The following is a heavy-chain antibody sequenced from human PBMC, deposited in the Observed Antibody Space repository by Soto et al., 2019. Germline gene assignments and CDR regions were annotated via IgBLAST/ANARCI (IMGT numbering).Heavy chain of an antibody. V-gene: IGHV4-30-4*01. CDR3: ARAPYYYDSSGYYFGPNFDY. Sequence: SETLSLTCTFSGGSISSGDYYLSWIRQPPGKGLEWIGYIYYSGSTYYNPSLKSRVTISVDTSKNQFSLKLSSVTAADTAVYYCARAPYYYDSSGYYFGPNFDYWGQGTLVTVSS. CDR2: IYYSGST. J-gene: IGHJ4*02. D-gene: IGHD3-22*01. CDR1: GGSISSGDYY.